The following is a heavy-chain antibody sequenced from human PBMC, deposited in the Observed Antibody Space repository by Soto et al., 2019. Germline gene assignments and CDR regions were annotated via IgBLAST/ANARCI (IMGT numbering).Heavy chain of an antibody. Sequence: GGSLRLSCAASGFTFSSYAMSWVRQAPGKGLEWVSAISGSGGSTYYADSVKGRFTISRDKSKNTLYLQMNSLRAEDTAVYYCAKDWGVDFDWFRSPFDYWGQGTLVTVSS. J-gene: IGHJ4*02. CDR2: ISGSGGST. D-gene: IGHD3-9*01. CDR3: AKDWGVDFDWFRSPFDY. V-gene: IGHV3-23*01. CDR1: GFTFSSYA.